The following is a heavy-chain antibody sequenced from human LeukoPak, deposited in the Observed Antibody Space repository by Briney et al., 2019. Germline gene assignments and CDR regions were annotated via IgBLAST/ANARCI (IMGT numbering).Heavy chain of an antibody. J-gene: IGHJ4*02. CDR1: GGSISSYY. D-gene: IGHD3-22*01. CDR2: IYTSGST. Sequence: PSETLSLTCTVSGGSISSYYWSRIRQPAGKGLEWIGRIYTSGSTNYNPSLKSRVTMSVDTSKNQFSLKLSSVTAADTAVYYCARAAYYYDSSGYTSFDYWGQGTLVTVSS. CDR3: ARAAYYYDSSGYTSFDY. V-gene: IGHV4-4*07.